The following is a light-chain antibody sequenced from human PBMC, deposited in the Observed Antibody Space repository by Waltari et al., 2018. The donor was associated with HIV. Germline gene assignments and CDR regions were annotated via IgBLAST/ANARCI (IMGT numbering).Light chain of an antibody. V-gene: IGKV1-6*01. J-gene: IGKJ4*01. CDR2: AAS. Sequence: AIQMTQSPSSLSASVGDRVTLTCRASQGIRNDLGWYQQKPGKAPKLLIYAASSLQSGVPSRFSGRGSGTDFTLTISSLQPEDFATYYCLQDYNYPLTFGGGTKVEIK. CDR3: LQDYNYPLT. CDR1: QGIRND.